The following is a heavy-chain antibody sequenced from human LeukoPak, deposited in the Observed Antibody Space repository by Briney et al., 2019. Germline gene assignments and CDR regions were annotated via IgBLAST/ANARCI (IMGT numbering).Heavy chain of an antibody. Sequence: SETLSLTCTVSGGSISSYYWSWIRQPPGKGLEWIGYIYYSGSTNYNPSLKSRVTISVDTSKNQFSLKLSSVTAADTAVYYCARLGDCGGDCYTSSVDYWGQGTLVTVSS. CDR3: ARLGDCGGDCYTSSVDY. V-gene: IGHV4-59*08. J-gene: IGHJ4*02. D-gene: IGHD2-21*02. CDR2: IYYSGST. CDR1: GGSISSYY.